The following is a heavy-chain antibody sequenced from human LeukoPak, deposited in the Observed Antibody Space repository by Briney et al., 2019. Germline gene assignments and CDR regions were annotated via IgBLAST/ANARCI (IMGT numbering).Heavy chain of an antibody. J-gene: IGHJ4*02. Sequence: SETLSLTCSVHGGAISSYYWTWIPQPPGKGLGWSGYFYYIRTINYNASLKSHHTISGDTSKNQFSLKLSSVTAGDTGVYYCARGVYIAAAQYGYWGEGTLVTVSS. CDR2: FYYIRTI. V-gene: IGHV4-59*13. CDR3: ARGVYIAAAQYGY. CDR1: GGAISSYY. D-gene: IGHD6-25*01.